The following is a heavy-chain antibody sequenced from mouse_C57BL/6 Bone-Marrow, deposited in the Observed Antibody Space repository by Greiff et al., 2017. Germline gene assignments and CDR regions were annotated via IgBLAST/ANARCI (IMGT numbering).Heavy chain of an antibody. D-gene: IGHD1-1*01. CDR3: ARSKTRTNHDGMAY. Sequence: EVQLQQSGPVLVKPGASVKMSCKASGYTFTDYYMNWVKQSHGKSLEWIGVINPYNGGTSYNPQFKGKATFTVDKSSSTSYLELNSLTAEESADYDCARSKTRTNHDGMAYWGQGTSVTVSA. CDR1: GYTFTDYY. J-gene: IGHJ4*01. V-gene: IGHV1-19*01. CDR2: INPYNGGT.